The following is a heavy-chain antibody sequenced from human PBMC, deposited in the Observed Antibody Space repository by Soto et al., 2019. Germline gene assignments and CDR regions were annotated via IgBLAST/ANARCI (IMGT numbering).Heavy chain of an antibody. CDR1: GFTFSSYA. CDR2: ISGSGGST. CDR3: AKEKLGAFDY. J-gene: IGHJ4*02. D-gene: IGHD7-27*01. Sequence: GGSLRLSCPASGFTFSSYAMSWVRQAQGKGLEWVSAISGSGGSTYYADSVKGRFTISRENSKNTLYLQMNILRAEDTAVYYCAKEKLGAFDYWGQGTLVTVSS. V-gene: IGHV3-23*01.